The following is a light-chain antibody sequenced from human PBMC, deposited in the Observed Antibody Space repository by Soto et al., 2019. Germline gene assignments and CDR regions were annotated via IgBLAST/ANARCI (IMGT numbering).Light chain of an antibody. CDR1: QSASST. CDR3: QQYNKWPYT. Sequence: EVVMTQSPATLSVSPGERVTLSCRASQSASSTLAWYQQQPGQVPSLLIYGASTRAAGIPARFSGSGSGAEFTLTISGLQSEDFAVYYCQQYNKWPYTFGQGTNLEIK. CDR2: GAS. J-gene: IGKJ2*01. V-gene: IGKV3-15*01.